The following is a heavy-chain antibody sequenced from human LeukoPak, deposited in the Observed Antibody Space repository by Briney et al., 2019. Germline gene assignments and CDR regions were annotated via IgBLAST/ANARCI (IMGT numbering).Heavy chain of an antibody. V-gene: IGHV1-2*02. D-gene: IGHD2/OR15-2a*01. CDR1: GYSIPGYF. CDR3: ARDPSFYDAGDQRFDY. CDR2: INPSTGGT. J-gene: IGHJ4*02. Sequence: GASVKVSCKPCGYSIPGYFIHCVRQAPGLGLEWMGWINPSTGGTNYAQMFQGRVTMTRGTSISTAYMELSSLISDDTAEYYCARDPSFYDAGDQRFDYWGQGTLVTVSS.